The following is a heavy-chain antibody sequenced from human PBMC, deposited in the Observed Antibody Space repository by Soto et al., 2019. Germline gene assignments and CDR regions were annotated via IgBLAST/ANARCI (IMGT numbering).Heavy chain of an antibody. V-gene: IGHV1-3*01. Sequence: ASVKVSCKASGYTFTSYAMHWVRQAPGQRLEWMGWINAGNGNTKYSQKFQGRVTITRDTSASTAYMELSSLRSEDTAVYYCARSVGITIFGVVIRQRNWFDPWGQGTLVTVSS. CDR2: INAGNGNT. J-gene: IGHJ5*02. CDR3: ARSVGITIFGVVIRQRNWFDP. CDR1: GYTFTSYA. D-gene: IGHD3-3*01.